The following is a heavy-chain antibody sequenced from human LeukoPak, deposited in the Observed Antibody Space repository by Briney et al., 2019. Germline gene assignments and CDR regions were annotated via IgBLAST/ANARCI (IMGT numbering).Heavy chain of an antibody. V-gene: IGHV5-51*01. Sequence: PGESLKISCKGSGYIFTTYWIGWVRQMAGKGLEWMGIIYPGDSDTRYSPSFQGQVTISADKSINTAYLQWSSLKASDTAMYYCARTLYYDSSGYRPDYWGQGTQVTVSS. CDR2: IYPGDSDT. D-gene: IGHD3-22*01. J-gene: IGHJ4*02. CDR1: GYIFTTYW. CDR3: ARTLYYDSSGYRPDY.